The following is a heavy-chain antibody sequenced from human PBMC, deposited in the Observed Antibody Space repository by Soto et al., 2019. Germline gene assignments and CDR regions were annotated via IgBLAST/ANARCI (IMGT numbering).Heavy chain of an antibody. D-gene: IGHD2-15*01. CDR3: AKNTVANYYYYYYMDV. J-gene: IGHJ6*03. V-gene: IGHV3-23*01. Sequence: PGGSLRLSCAASGFTFSSYAMSWVRQAPGKGLEWVSAISGSGGSTYYADSVKGRFTISRDNSKSTLYLQMNSLRAEDTAVYYCAKNTVANYYYYYYMDVWGKGTTVTVSS. CDR1: GFTFSSYA. CDR2: ISGSGGST.